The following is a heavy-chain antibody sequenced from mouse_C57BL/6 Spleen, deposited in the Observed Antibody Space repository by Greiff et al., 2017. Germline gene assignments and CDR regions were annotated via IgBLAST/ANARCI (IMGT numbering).Heavy chain of an antibody. Sequence: QVQLKQSGAELVKPGASVKISSKASGYAFSSYWMNWVKQRPGKGLEWIGQIYPGDGDTNYNGKFKGKATLTADKSSSTAYMQLSSLTSEDSAVYFCARRGYGSSYYFDYWGQGTTLTVSS. D-gene: IGHD1-1*01. J-gene: IGHJ2*01. CDR1: GYAFSSYW. CDR3: ARRGYGSSYYFDY. V-gene: IGHV1-80*01. CDR2: IYPGDGDT.